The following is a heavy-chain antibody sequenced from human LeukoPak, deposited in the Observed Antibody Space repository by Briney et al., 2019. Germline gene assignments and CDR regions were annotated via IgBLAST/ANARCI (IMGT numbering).Heavy chain of an antibody. CDR3: AKGGSAGGPNWFDP. Sequence: PGGSLRLSCAASGLTFSSYAMSWVRQAPGKGLEWVSAISGSSGHTYYADSVKGRFTISRDNSKNTLYLQMNSLRAGDTAVYYCAKGGSAGGPNWFDPWGQGTLVTVSS. CDR2: ISGSSGHT. CDR1: GLTFSSYA. J-gene: IGHJ5*02. D-gene: IGHD2-15*01. V-gene: IGHV3-23*01.